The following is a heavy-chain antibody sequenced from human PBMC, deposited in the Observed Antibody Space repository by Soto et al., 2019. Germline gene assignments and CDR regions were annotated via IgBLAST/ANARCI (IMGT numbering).Heavy chain of an antibody. CDR2: FSHSGNT. J-gene: IGHJ4*02. V-gene: IGHV4-39*01. D-gene: IGHD6-19*01. Sequence: SGTLSLTCTVSGGSISSSSYYWGWIRQPPGKGLEWMGSFSHSGNTYHNPSLKSRVTISVDTSKNQFSLNLTSVTAADTAVYYCVCGEGYSRGWYYFDYWGQGTLVTVSS. CDR3: VCGEGYSRGWYYFDY. CDR1: GGSISSSSYY.